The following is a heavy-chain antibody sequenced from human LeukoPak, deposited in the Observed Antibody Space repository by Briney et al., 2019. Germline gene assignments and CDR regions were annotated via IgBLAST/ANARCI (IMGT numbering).Heavy chain of an antibody. D-gene: IGHD4-23*01. CDR2: IYYSGST. J-gene: IGHJ4*02. V-gene: IGHV4-30-4*01. CDR3: ARTMTTVVNGFDY. Sequence: TLSLTCTVSGGSISSGDYYWSWIRQPPGKGLEWIGYIYYSGSTYYNLSLKSRVTISVDTSKNQFSLKLSSVTAADTAVYYCARTMTTVVNGFDYWGQGTLVTVSS. CDR1: GGSISSGDYY.